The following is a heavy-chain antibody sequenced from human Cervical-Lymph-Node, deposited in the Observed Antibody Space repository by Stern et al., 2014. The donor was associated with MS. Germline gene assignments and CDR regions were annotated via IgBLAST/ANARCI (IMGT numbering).Heavy chain of an antibody. V-gene: IGHV3-33*01. D-gene: IGHD6-19*01. J-gene: IGHJ4*02. CDR2: IWSDGSNI. CDR1: GFAFSTYG. Sequence: VQLVESGGGVVQPGGSLRLSCAASGFAFSTYGMHWVRQAPVKGLEWVAFIWSDGSNIYYADSVRGRFTISRDNSKNTLFLQMNSLRAEDTALYYCARDTLAGLDWGQGTLVTVSS. CDR3: ARDTLAGLD.